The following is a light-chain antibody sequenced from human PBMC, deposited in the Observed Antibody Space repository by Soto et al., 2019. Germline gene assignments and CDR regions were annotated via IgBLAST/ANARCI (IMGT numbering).Light chain of an antibody. CDR1: QSLLYSSNNKNY. Sequence: DIVMTQSPNSLAVSLGERATINCKSSQSLLYSSNNKNYFGWYQQKPGQPPKLLISSASTREPGVPDRFSGSGAGTDVTLITNTPQSEDVSVYYSQQFYSTPLPFVGWTWVRIK. J-gene: IGKJ4*01. V-gene: IGKV4-1*01. CDR2: SAS. CDR3: QQFYSTPLP.